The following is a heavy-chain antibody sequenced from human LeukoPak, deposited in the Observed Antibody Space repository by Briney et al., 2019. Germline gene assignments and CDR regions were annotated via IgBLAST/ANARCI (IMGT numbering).Heavy chain of an antibody. Sequence: GGSLRLSCAASGLTFSHYSIDWVRQAPGKGLERVASITSSSSHIYYADSVKGRFTISRDNAKNALYLQMNSLRAEDTAIYYCARVMMGATVTTFHYYCMDVWGVGTTVTVSS. V-gene: IGHV3-21*01. J-gene: IGHJ6*03. CDR3: ARVMMGATVTTFHYYCMDV. CDR1: GLTFSHYS. CDR2: ITSSSSHI. D-gene: IGHD4-11*01.